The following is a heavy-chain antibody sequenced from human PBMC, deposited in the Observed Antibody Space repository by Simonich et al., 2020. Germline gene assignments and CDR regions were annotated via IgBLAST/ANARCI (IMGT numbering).Heavy chain of an antibody. Sequence: QLQLQESGPGLVKPSETLSLTCTVSGGSISSSSYYWGWIRQPTGKGLEWIGSIYYSGSTYYNPSLKSRVTISVDTSKNQFSLKLSSVTAADTAVYYCARQRVLMVYAIDYWGQGTLVTVSS. D-gene: IGHD2-8*01. CDR3: ARQRVLMVYAIDY. CDR1: GGSISSSSYY. J-gene: IGHJ4*02. CDR2: IYYSGST. V-gene: IGHV4-39*01.